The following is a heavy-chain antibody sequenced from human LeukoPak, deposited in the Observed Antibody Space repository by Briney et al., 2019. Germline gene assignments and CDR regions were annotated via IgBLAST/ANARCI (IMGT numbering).Heavy chain of an antibody. CDR2: ISPDGSAK. Sequence: GGSLRLSCGASGFTFSHHWMSWVRQAPGKGLEWMANISPDGSAKFYVDSVKGRFTISRDNAKSSLYLQLNSLRAEDTAVYYCARDYNWGWGPWGQGTLVTVSS. J-gene: IGHJ5*02. CDR3: ARDYNWGWGP. D-gene: IGHD1-1*01. V-gene: IGHV3-7*01. CDR1: GFTFSHHW.